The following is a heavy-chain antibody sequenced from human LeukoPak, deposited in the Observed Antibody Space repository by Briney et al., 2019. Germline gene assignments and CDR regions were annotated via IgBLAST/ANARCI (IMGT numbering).Heavy chain of an antibody. CDR2: IYYSGST. Sequence: KPSETLSLTCTVSGGSISSYYWSWIRQPPGKGLEWIGYIYYSGSTNYNPSLKSRVTISVDTSKNQFSLKLSSVTAADTAVYYCARRSGDLGAAAGRDWFDPWGQGTLVTVSS. CDR3: ARRSGDLGAAAGRDWFDP. V-gene: IGHV4-59*08. J-gene: IGHJ5*02. D-gene: IGHD6-13*01. CDR1: GGSISSYY.